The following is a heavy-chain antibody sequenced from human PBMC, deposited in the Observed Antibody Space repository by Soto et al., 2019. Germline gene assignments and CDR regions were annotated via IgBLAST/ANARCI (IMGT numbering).Heavy chain of an antibody. Sequence: PGWSLRLSCAASGFTCSSYGMHWVRQAPGKGLEWVAVIWYDGSNKYYADSVKGRFTISRDNSKNTLYLQMNSLRAEDTAVYYCAREVISSEDAFDIWGQGTMVTVSS. D-gene: IGHD3-10*01. J-gene: IGHJ3*02. CDR1: GFTCSSYG. CDR2: IWYDGSNK. V-gene: IGHV3-33*01. CDR3: AREVISSEDAFDI.